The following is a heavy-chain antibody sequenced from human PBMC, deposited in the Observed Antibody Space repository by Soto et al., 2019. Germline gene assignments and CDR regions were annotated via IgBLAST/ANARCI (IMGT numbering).Heavy chain of an antibody. CDR2: TYHSGNP. Sequence: SETLSLTCDVSGDTISTGGYTWAWIRQPPGKALEWIGHTYHSGNPYYNPSLKSRVIISVDRSKNQFSLKVRSVTAADTAVYYCARGRGTISGYYPFFDYWGQGTLVTVSS. CDR1: GDTISTGGYT. J-gene: IGHJ4*02. V-gene: IGHV4-30-2*01. CDR3: ARGRGTISGYYPFFDY. D-gene: IGHD3-22*01.